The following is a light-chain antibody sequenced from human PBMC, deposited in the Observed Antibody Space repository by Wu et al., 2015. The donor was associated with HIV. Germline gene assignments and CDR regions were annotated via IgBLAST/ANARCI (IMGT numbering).Light chain of an antibody. J-gene: IGKJ1*01. CDR3: QQYGSSTWT. CDR2: DAS. Sequence: EIVLTQSPGTLSLSPGERATLSCRASQSVGSSYLAWYQQKPGQAPRLLMYDASSRATDIPDRFSGSGSGTDFTLTISRLEPEDFAVYYCQQYGSSTWTFGQGTKVEIK. CDR1: QSVGSSY. V-gene: IGKV3-20*01.